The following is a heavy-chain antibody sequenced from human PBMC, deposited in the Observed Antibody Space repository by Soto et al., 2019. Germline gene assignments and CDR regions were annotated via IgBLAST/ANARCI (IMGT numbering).Heavy chain of an antibody. V-gene: IGHV1-69*01. CDR2: IIPIFGTA. Sequence: QVQLVQSGAEVKKPGSSVKVSCKASGGTFSSYAISWVRQAPGQGLEWMGGIIPIFGTANYEQKFQGSVTITADEYTSTAYMELSSLRSEDTAVYYCAREGQTDSKVVPAAIEYYYYYGMDVWGQGTTVTVSS. CDR1: GGTFSSYA. D-gene: IGHD2-2*01. J-gene: IGHJ6*02. CDR3: AREGQTDSKVVPAAIEYYYYYGMDV.